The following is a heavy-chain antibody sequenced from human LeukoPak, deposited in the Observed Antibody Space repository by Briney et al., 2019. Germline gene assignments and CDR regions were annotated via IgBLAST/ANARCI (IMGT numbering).Heavy chain of an antibody. CDR2: IRYSGST. V-gene: IGHV4-59*08. Sequence: PSETLSLTCTVSGGSIRSYYWSWIRQSPGKGLEWIGYIRYSGSTNYNPSLKLRLTISVDTSTNQFSLRLSFVTAADTAVYYCARHPTDYWCFDLWGGGTLVTISS. J-gene: IGHJ2*01. CDR1: GGSIRSYY. CDR3: ARHPTDYWCFDL.